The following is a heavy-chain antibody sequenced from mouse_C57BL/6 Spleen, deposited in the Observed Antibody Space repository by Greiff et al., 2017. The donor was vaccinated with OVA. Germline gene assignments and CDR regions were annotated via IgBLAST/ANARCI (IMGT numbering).Heavy chain of an antibody. Sequence: QVQLKQSGPELVKPGASVKISCKASGYAFSSSWMNWVKQRPGKGLEWIGRIYPGDGDTNYNGKFKGKATLTADKSSSTAYMQRSSLTSEDSAVYFCARDYYGSSYWYFDVWGTGTTVTVSS. D-gene: IGHD1-1*01. CDR2: IYPGDGDT. J-gene: IGHJ1*03. CDR1: GYAFSSSW. V-gene: IGHV1-82*01. CDR3: ARDYYGSSYWYFDV.